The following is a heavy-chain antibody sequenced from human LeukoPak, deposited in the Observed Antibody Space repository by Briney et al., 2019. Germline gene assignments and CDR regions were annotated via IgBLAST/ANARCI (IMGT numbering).Heavy chain of an antibody. V-gene: IGHV3-7*01. D-gene: IGHD3-9*01. CDR2: IKQDGSEK. CDR3: AREDYDILTGTFDY. CDR1: GFTFSSYW. J-gene: IGHJ4*02. Sequence: GGSLRLSCAASGFTFSSYWMSWVRQAPGKGLEWVANIKQDGSEKYYADSVKGRFTISRDNAKNSLYLQMNSLRAEGTAVYYCAREDYDILTGTFDYWGQGTLVTVSS.